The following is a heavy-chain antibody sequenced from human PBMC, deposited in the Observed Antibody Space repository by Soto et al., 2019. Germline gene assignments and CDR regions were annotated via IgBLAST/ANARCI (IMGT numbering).Heavy chain of an antibody. J-gene: IGHJ6*02. V-gene: IGHV3-48*02. CDR2: ISSSSSTI. Sequence: PGGSLRLSCAASGFTFSSYAMSWVRQAPGKGLEWVSYISSSSSTIYYADSVKGRFTISRDNAKNSLYLQMNSLRDEDTAVYYCAREWSSGYDPPYYYYGMDVWGQGTTVTVSS. D-gene: IGHD3-22*01. CDR3: AREWSSGYDPPYYYYGMDV. CDR1: GFTFSSYA.